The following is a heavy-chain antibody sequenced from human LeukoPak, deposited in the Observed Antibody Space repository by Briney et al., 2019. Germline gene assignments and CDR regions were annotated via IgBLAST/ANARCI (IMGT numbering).Heavy chain of an antibody. Sequence: GGSLRLSCAASGFTFNIYAMTWVRQAPGKGLEWVSAISPSAGNTYYADSVKGRFTISRDNTKNTLFLQMNSLRAEDTAVYYCLRELLDYSNSPPPFDYWGQGTLVTVSS. J-gene: IGHJ4*02. CDR1: GFTFNIYA. CDR3: LRELLDYSNSPPPFDY. V-gene: IGHV3-23*01. CDR2: ISPSAGNT. D-gene: IGHD3-22*01.